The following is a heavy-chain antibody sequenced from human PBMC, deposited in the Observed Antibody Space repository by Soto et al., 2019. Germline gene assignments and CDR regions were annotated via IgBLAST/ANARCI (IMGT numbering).Heavy chain of an antibody. CDR3: AREYPYCSSTSCYKPYYFDY. Sequence: SMKICSAACGFTVDISGMTWVRQTTGKGLEWVSGINWNGGSTGYADSVKGRFTISRDNAKNSLYLQMNSLRAEDTAVYYCAREYPYCSSTSCYKPYYFDYWGQGTLVTVSS. CDR1: GFTVDISG. V-gene: IGHV3-20*04. D-gene: IGHD2-2*02. CDR2: INWNGGST. J-gene: IGHJ4*02.